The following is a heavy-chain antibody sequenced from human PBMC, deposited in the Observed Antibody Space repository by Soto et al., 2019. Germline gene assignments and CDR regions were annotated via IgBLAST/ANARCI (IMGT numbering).Heavy chain of an antibody. V-gene: IGHV4-39*01. CDR2: VSYSGST. CDR1: GGSISSTTYY. D-gene: IGHD5-18*01. Sequence: SETLSLTCTVSGGSISSTTYYWGWIRQPPGKGLEWIESVSYSGSTYYSPSLKSRVTISVDTAKNQFSVKLSSVTAADTSVYYCARHPTALVTGGFDYLGQGALVTVSS. CDR3: ARHPTALVTGGFDY. J-gene: IGHJ4*02.